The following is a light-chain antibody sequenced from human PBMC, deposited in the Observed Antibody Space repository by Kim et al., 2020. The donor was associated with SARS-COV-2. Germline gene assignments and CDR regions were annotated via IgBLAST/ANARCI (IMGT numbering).Light chain of an antibody. CDR2: DAS. V-gene: IGKV1-33*01. J-gene: IGKJ4*01. CDR1: HDITNY. Sequence: SSIGDIVTITCQPSHDITNYLNLYQQKPGKAPKVLIYDASNLGTGVPSRFSGNGSGTHFTLIISSLQPEDTATYHCQQFYDVPLTFGGGTKVDIK. CDR3: QQFYDVPLT.